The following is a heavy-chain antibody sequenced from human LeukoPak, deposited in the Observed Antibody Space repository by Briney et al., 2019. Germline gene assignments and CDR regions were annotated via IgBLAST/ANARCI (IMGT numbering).Heavy chain of an antibody. V-gene: IGHV3-21*01. CDR3: AREPAAAGRNWFDP. CDR2: ISSSSSSYI. D-gene: IGHD6-13*01. Sequence: GGSLRLSCAASGFTFSSYSMNWVRQAPGKGLEWVSSISSSSSSYIYYADSVKGRFTISRDNAKNSLYLQMNSLRAEDTAVYYCAREPAAAGRNWFDPWGQGTLVTVSS. CDR1: GFTFSSYS. J-gene: IGHJ5*02.